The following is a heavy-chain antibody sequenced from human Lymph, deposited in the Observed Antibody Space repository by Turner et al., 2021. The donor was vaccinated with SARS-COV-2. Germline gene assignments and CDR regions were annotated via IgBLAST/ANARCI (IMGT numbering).Heavy chain of an antibody. V-gene: IGHV1-69*10. CDR1: GGTFSSYA. CDR2: IIPILAIA. CDR3: ARDSPYCSSTSCYDP. J-gene: IGHJ5*02. Sequence: QVQLVQSGAEVQKLGSSVKFSCKASGGTFSSYAITWVRQAPGQGLEWMGGIIPILAIANYAQKFQGRVTITADKSTSTAYMELSSLRSEDTAVYYCARDSPYCSSTSCYDPWGQGTLVTVSS. D-gene: IGHD2-2*01.